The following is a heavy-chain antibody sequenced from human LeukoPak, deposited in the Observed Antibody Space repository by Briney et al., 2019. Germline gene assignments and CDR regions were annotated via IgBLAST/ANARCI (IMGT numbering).Heavy chain of an antibody. V-gene: IGHV3-7*01. J-gene: IGHJ6*02. CDR2: INQNGQER. Sequence: GGSLRLSCAASGFTFSSYAMHWVRQAPGKGLEWVANINQNGQERNYVDSVKGRFTLSRDIDESSVYLQMNSLRAEDTAVYYCARETHYDSSGYDYYYYGMDVWGQGTTVTVSS. CDR1: GFTFSSYA. D-gene: IGHD3-22*01. CDR3: ARETHYDSSGYDYYYYGMDV.